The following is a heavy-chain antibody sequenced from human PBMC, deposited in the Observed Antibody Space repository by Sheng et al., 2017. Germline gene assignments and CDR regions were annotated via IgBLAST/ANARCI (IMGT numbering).Heavy chain of an antibody. V-gene: IGHV4-39*07. CDR1: GGSISSSSYY. Sequence: QLQLQESGPGLVKPSETLSLTCTVSGGSISSSSYYWGWIRQPPGKGLEWIGSIYYSGSTYYNPSLKSRVTISVDTSKNQFSLKLSSVTAADTAVYYCARDHSYGFDYWGQGNPGHRLL. CDR3: ARDHSYGFDY. D-gene: IGHD5-18*01. J-gene: IGHJ4*02. CDR2: IYYSGST.